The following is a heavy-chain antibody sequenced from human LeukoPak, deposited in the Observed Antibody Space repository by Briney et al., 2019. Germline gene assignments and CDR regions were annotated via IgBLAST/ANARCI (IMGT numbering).Heavy chain of an antibody. CDR1: GFTFSSYE. D-gene: IGHD5-24*01. CDR3: ARDLGGDGYNRFDY. V-gene: IGHV3-48*03. CDR2: ISSSGSTI. Sequence: PGGSLRLSCAASGFTFSSYEMNWVRQAPGKGLEWVSYISSSGSTIYYADSVKGQFTISRDNAKNSLYLQMNSLRAEDTAVYYCARDLGGDGYNRFDYWGQGTLVTVSS. J-gene: IGHJ4*02.